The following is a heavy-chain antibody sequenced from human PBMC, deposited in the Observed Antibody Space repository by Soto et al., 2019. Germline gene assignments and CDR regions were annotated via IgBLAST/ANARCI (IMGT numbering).Heavy chain of an antibody. D-gene: IGHD3-9*01. J-gene: IGHJ6*02. CDR3: ARHLYYDISPGYLRPYHYYGMDV. CDR2: TYYSGST. CDR1: GGSISPYY. Sequence: SETLSLTCTVSGGSISPYYWSWIRQPPGKGLEWVGYTYYSGSTSYNPSLKSRVTISLDTSKSRFSLRLTSVTAADTAVYYCARHLYYDISPGYLRPYHYYGMDVWGQGTTVTVSS. V-gene: IGHV4-59*08.